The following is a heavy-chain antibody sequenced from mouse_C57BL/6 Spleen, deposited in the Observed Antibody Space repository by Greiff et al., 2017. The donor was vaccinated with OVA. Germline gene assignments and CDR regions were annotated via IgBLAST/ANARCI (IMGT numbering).Heavy chain of an antibody. V-gene: IGHV3-6*01. Sequence: EVQLQQSGPGLVKPSQSLSLTCSVTGYSITSGYYWNWIRQFPGNKLEWMGYISYDGSNNYNPSLKNRISITRDTSKNQFFLKLNSVTTEDTATYYCARAYYSNYGYFDVWGTGTTVTVSS. D-gene: IGHD2-5*01. J-gene: IGHJ1*03. CDR2: ISYDGSN. CDR3: ARAYYSNYGYFDV. CDR1: GYSITSGYY.